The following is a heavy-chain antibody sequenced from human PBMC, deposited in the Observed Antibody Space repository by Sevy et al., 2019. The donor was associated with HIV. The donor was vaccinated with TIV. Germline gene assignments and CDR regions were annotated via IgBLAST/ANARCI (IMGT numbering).Heavy chain of an antibody. Sequence: GGSLRLSCAASGFTFSSYAMHWVRQAPGKGLEWVAVISYDGSNKYYADSVKGRFTISRDNSKNTLYLQMNSLRAEDTAVYYCARDQAMVRGVSARRYYYYGMDVWGQGTTVTVSS. CDR3: ARDQAMVRGVSARRYYYYGMDV. D-gene: IGHD3-10*01. CDR2: ISYDGSNK. CDR1: GFTFSSYA. V-gene: IGHV3-30-3*01. J-gene: IGHJ6*02.